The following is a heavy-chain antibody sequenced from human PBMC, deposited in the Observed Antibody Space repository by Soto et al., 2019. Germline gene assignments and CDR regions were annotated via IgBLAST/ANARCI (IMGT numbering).Heavy chain of an antibody. CDR3: VRDSIANSSGMDV. CDR1: GFTYNKFW. J-gene: IGHJ6*02. Sequence: EVELVESGGGLVQPGGSLRLSCAASGFTYNKFWMHWVRQAPGKGPVWVSRINGGGSGIIYADSVKGRFTISRDNAKNTVYLQMNSLRVEDTAVYYCVRDSIANSSGMDVWGRGTTVTVSS. D-gene: IGHD2-21*01. V-gene: IGHV3-74*01. CDR2: INGGGSGI.